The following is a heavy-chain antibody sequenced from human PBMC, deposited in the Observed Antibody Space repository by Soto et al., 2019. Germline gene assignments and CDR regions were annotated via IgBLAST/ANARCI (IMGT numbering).Heavy chain of an antibody. CDR2: VYYSRIA. CDR3: ERDGGGRWLQQYWYFEL. Sequence: PAGTLSLTCTVSGGSISSYYWSLIRQLPGKGLGWVGDVYYSRIANNNPSLNSRVTITVDTSKNQFSLKLRSVTPGDTAVNTCERDGGGRWLQQYWYFELWGRGTLVTVSS. J-gene: IGHJ2*01. D-gene: IGHD3-16*01. V-gene: IGHV4-59*01. CDR1: GGSISSYY.